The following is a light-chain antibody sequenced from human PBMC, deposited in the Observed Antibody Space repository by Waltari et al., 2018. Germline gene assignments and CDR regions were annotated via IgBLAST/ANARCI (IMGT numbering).Light chain of an antibody. J-gene: IGLJ2*01. CDR2: EDS. CDR1: SSDVGSYNY. CDR3: SAYAGNDVVI. Sequence: SALTQPASVSGSPGQSITISCTGTSSDVGSYNYVSWYQQHPGKAPKLMIYEDSNRPSVPSGRSSGSKSSNTSSMTTAEQEAEDEADYCRSAYAGNDVVIFGGGTKLTVL. V-gene: IGLV2-14*01.